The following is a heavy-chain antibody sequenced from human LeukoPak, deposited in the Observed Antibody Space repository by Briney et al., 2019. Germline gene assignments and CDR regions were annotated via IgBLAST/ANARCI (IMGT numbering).Heavy chain of an antibody. Sequence: SETLSLTCTVSGGSISSYYWSWIRQPAGKGLEWIGRIYTSGSTNYNPSLESRVTISVDPSKNQFSLKVISVTAADAAVYYCAREGTYDILTGYSTSFDSFDIWGQGKMVTVSS. J-gene: IGHJ3*02. D-gene: IGHD3-9*01. CDR2: IYTSGST. CDR1: GGSISSYY. V-gene: IGHV4-4*07. CDR3: AREGTYDILTGYSTSFDSFDI.